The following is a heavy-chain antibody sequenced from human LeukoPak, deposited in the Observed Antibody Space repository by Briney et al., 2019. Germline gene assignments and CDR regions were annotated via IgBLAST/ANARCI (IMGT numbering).Heavy chain of an antibody. CDR2: IKQDGSEK. J-gene: IGHJ4*02. Sequence: HSGGSLRLSCAASGFTFSGYWMTWVRQAPGKGLEWVANIKQDGSEKYYVDSAKGRFTISRDNDKNSLYLQMNSLRAEDTAVYYCARNSPERGYSSGPLDNYFDYWSQGTLVTVYS. V-gene: IGHV3-7*01. CDR1: GFTFSGYW. D-gene: IGHD5-18*01. CDR3: ARNSPERGYSSGPLDNYFDY.